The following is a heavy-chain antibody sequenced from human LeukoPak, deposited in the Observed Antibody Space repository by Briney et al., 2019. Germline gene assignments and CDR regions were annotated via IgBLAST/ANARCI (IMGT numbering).Heavy chain of an antibody. J-gene: IGHJ5*02. CDR1: GYTFTSYD. CDR3: ARGTSYDFWSGYPRWFDP. D-gene: IGHD3-3*01. Sequence: GASVKVSCKASGYTFTSYDINWVRQATGQGLEWMGWMNPNSGNTGYAQKFQGRVTITRNTSISTAYMELSSLRSEDTAVYYCARGTSYDFWSGYPRWFDPWGQGTLVTVSS. V-gene: IGHV1-8*03. CDR2: MNPNSGNT.